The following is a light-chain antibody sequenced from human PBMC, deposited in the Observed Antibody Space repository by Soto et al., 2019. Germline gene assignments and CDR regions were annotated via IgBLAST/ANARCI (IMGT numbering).Light chain of an antibody. J-gene: IGLJ2*01. CDR2: EVS. Sequence: QSVLTQPASVSGSPGQSITISCTGTSSDVGGYSYVSWYQQHPGKTPKLMIYEVSNRPSGVSHRFSGSKSGNTASLTISGLQTEDEADYYCSSFSSITREVFGAGTKVTVL. CDR3: SSFSSITREV. CDR1: SSDVGGYSY. V-gene: IGLV2-14*01.